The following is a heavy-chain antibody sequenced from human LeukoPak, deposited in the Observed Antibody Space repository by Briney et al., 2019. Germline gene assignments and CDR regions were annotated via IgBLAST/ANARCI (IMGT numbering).Heavy chain of an antibody. V-gene: IGHV3-21*01. CDR1: GFTFSSYS. CDR2: ISSSSSYI. Sequence: GGSLRLSCAASGFTFSSYSMNWVRQAPGKGLEWVSSISSSSSYIYYADSVKGRFTISRDNAKNSLYLQMNSLRAEDTAVYYCARILLWFGERSDYWGQGTLVTVSS. D-gene: IGHD3-10*01. J-gene: IGHJ4*02. CDR3: ARILLWFGERSDY.